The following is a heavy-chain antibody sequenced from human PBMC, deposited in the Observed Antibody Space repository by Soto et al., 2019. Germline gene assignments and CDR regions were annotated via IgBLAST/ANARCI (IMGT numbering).Heavy chain of an antibody. CDR1: GYNFSGYW. V-gene: IGHV5-51*01. CDR3: ARRGKYPNWLDP. CDR2: IFPADSGT. D-gene: IGHD2-2*01. J-gene: IGHJ5*02. Sequence: GESLKISRKGFGYNFSGYWIAWVRQMPGKGLEWMGIIFPADSGTRYSPSFQGQVSISVDTAITTTFLHLSSLRPSDTGTYFCARRGKYPNWLDPWGQGTLVTVSS.